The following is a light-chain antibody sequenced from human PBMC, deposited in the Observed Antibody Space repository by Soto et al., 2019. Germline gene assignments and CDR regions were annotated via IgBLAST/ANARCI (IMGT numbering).Light chain of an antibody. CDR1: QSINNY. Sequence: IQMTQSPASLSVSVGDRVTITCRASQSINNYLNWYLQRPGQAPKLLIRSASTLQRGVPSRFGGSGSRTEFTLTIADLQPDDFGTYYCQQSLTMPITFGHGTRLEIK. V-gene: IGKV1-39*01. CDR3: QQSLTMPIT. CDR2: SAS. J-gene: IGKJ5*01.